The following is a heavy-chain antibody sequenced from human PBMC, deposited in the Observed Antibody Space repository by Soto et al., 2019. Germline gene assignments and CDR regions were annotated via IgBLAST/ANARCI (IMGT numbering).Heavy chain of an antibody. CDR3: ARTVGYYYGMDV. J-gene: IGHJ6*02. V-gene: IGHV1-3*01. CDR2: IHAGNGNT. Sequence: QVQLVQSGAEVKKPGASVKVSCKASGYTFTSYALHLVRQAPGQRPAWMGWIHAGNGNTKYSQKFQGRVTITRDTSASTAYMELSSLRSEDTAVDYCARTVGYYYGMDVWGQGTTVTVSS. CDR1: GYTFTSYA. D-gene: IGHD4-17*01.